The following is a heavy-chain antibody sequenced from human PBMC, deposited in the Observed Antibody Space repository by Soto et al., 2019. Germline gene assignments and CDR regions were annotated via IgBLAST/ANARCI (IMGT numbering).Heavy chain of an antibody. CDR2: INHSGST. CDR1: GGSFSGYY. V-gene: IGHV4-34*01. D-gene: IGHD6-13*01. J-gene: IGHJ4*02. CDR3: AGGKGIAAAGSYFDY. Sequence: QVQLQQWGAGLLKPSETLSLTCAVYGGSFSGYYWSWIRQPPGKGLEWIGEINHSGSTNYNPSLKSRFTISVDTSKNQFSLKLSSVTAPDTAVYYCAGGKGIAAAGSYFDYWGQGPLVTVSS.